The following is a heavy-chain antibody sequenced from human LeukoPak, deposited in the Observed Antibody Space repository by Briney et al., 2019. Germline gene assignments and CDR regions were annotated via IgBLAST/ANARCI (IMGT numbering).Heavy chain of an antibody. CDR3: ARDLFCSSTSCYAGGWFDP. D-gene: IGHD2-2*01. CDR1: GFTFSSYW. CDR2: INTDGSST. V-gene: IGHV3-74*01. J-gene: IGHJ5*02. Sequence: GGSLRLSCAASGFTFSSYWMHWVRQAPGKGLVWVSRINTDGSSTSYADSVKGRFTISRDNAKNTLYRQMNSLRAEDTAVYYCARDLFCSSTSCYAGGWFDPWGQGTLVTVSS.